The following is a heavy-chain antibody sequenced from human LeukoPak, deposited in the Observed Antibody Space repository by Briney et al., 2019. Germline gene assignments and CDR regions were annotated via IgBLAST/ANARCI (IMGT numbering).Heavy chain of an antibody. CDR1: GYTFTSYT. D-gene: IGHD4/OR15-4a*01. V-gene: IGHV7-4-1*02. Sequence: ASVKVSCKASGYTFTSYTMNWVRQAPGQGLEWMGWINTNTGNPTYAQDFTRRFVFSLDTSVSTTYLQISSLKAEDTAVYYCARDLTTMVADDTFDIWGQGTMVTVSS. CDR2: INTNTGNP. CDR3: ARDLTTMVADDTFDI. J-gene: IGHJ3*02.